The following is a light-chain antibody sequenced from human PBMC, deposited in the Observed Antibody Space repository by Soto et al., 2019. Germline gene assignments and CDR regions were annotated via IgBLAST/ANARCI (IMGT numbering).Light chain of an antibody. CDR2: DVN. Sequence: QSALTQPPSASGSPGQSLTISCTGTSTDVGNYNYGSWYQQHPGKAPKLMISDVNRRPSGVPDRFSGSKSGNTASLTVSELQAEDEADYYCSSYAGSNNWVFGGGTKVTVL. J-gene: IGLJ2*01. CDR1: STDVGNYNY. V-gene: IGLV2-8*01. CDR3: SSYAGSNNWV.